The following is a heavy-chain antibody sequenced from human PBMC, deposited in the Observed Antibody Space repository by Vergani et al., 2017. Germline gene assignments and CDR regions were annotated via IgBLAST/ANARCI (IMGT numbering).Heavy chain of an antibody. V-gene: IGHV4-34*01. CDR2: INHSGST. CDR3: SRGGSSIWYKRGFDY. CDR1: GWSFSGYY. J-gene: IGHJ4*02. D-gene: IGHD6-13*01. Sequence: QVQLQQWGAGLLKPSETLSLTCAVSGWSFSGYYWSWIRQPPGKGLEWMGEINHSGSTNYNPYLKSRVTISVDTSKNQFSLKLSSVTAADTAVYYCSRGGSSIWYKRGFDYWGQGTLVTVSS.